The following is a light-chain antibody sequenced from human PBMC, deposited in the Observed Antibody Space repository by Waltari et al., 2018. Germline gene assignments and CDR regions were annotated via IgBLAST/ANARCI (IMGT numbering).Light chain of an antibody. CDR1: ALTKQY. CDR2: KDS. CDR3: QSPDSSGTKVV. J-gene: IGLJ2*01. Sequence: SYELTQPPSVSVSPGQTARITCSGDALTKQYAYWYQQKPGQAPVVVIYKDSERPSGIPGRFSGSSSGTTVTLTISGVQAEDEADYYCQSPDSSGTKVVFGGGTKLTVL. V-gene: IGLV3-25*03.